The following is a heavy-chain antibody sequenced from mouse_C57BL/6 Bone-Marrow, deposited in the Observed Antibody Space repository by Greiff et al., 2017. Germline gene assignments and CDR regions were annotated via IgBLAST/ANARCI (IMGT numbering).Heavy chain of an antibody. Sequence: QVQLQQSGAELVKPGASVKLSCKASGYTFTSYWMHWVKQRPGQGLEWIGMIYPNSGSTNYNEKFKSKATLTVDKSSSTAYMQLSSLTSEDSAVYYGARSIWHYGSSYSYWGQGTALTVSS. CDR1: GYTFTSYW. CDR3: ARSIWHYGSSYSY. D-gene: IGHD1-1*01. J-gene: IGHJ2*01. V-gene: IGHV1-64*01. CDR2: IYPNSGST.